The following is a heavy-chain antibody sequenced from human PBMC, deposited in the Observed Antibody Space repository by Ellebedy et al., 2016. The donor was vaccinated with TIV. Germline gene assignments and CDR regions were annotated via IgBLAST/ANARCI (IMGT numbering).Heavy chain of an antibody. CDR2: IYYSGST. CDR3: ARGTRPDYYDSRPYFDY. Sequence: SETLSLXCTVSGGSISSYYWSWIRQPPGKGLEWIGYIYYSGSTNYNPSLKSRVTISVDTSKNQFSLKLSSVTAADTAVYYCARGTRPDYYDSRPYFDYWGQGTLVTVSS. J-gene: IGHJ4*02. V-gene: IGHV4-59*01. CDR1: GGSISSYY. D-gene: IGHD3-22*01.